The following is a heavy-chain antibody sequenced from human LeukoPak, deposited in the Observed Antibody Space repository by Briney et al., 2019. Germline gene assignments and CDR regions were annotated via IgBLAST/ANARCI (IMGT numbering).Heavy chain of an antibody. CDR2: IDPNSGGT. V-gene: IGHV1-2*02. CDR3: ARDREGLAYFDF. D-gene: IGHD3/OR15-3a*01. J-gene: IGHJ4*02. Sequence: ASVKVSCKASGYTFTGKFIHWVRQAPGRGLEWMGWIDPNSGGTDYVQKFQGRVTMTRDTSIATAYMDLSRLISDDTAVYYCARDREGLAYFDFWGQGTLVTVSS. CDR1: GYTFTGKF.